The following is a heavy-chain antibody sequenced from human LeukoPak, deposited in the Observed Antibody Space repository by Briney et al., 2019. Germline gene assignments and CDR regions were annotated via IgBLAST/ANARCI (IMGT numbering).Heavy chain of an antibody. CDR3: ARVGDQNDAFDI. V-gene: IGHV1-69*04. CDR1: GGTFSSYA. CDR2: IIPILGIA. J-gene: IGHJ3*02. Sequence: SVKVSCKASGGTFSSYAISWVRQAPGQGLEWMGRIIPILGIANYAQKFQGRVTITADKSTSTAYMELSSLRSEDTAVYYCARVGDQNDAFDIWGQGTMVTVSS.